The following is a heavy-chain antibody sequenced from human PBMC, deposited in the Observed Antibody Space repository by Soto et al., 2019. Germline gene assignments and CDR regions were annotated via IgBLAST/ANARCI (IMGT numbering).Heavy chain of an antibody. CDR1: GGSISSSSYY. D-gene: IGHD6-13*01. CDR3: ASSWYLYYYYYGMDV. Sequence: PSKTLSLTCTVSGGSISSSSYYWGWIRQPPGKGLEWIGSIYYSGSTYYNPSLKSRVTISVDTSKNQFSLKLSSVTAADTAVYYCASSWYLYYYYYGMDVWGQGTTVTVSS. J-gene: IGHJ6*02. CDR2: IYYSGST. V-gene: IGHV4-39*01.